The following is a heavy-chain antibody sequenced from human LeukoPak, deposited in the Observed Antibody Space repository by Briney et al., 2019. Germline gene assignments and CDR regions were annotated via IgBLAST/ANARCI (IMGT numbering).Heavy chain of an antibody. CDR3: ARDLGPYYFDY. J-gene: IGHJ4*02. V-gene: IGHV1-46*01. CDR2: INPSGGST. CDR1: GYTFTSYY. Sequence: GASVKVSCKASGYTFTSYYMHWVRQAPGQGLEWMGIINPSGGSTSYAQKFQGRVTMTRDTSTSTVYVELSSLRSEDTAVYYCARDLGPYYFDYWGQGTLVTVSS.